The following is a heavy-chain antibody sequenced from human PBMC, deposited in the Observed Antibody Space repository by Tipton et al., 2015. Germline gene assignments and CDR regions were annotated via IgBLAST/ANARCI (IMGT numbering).Heavy chain of an antibody. V-gene: IGHV4-38-2*01. J-gene: IGHJ4*02. CDR1: AYSITSDYY. CDR3: ACQDYDILTRDYQTVDY. D-gene: IGHD3-9*01. Sequence: TLSLTCAVSAYSITSDYYWGWIRQPPGKGLEWIGSISHSGNTCYNPSLKSRVTISVDTSKNQFSLRVRSVTAADTAVYYCACQDYDILTRDYQTVDYWGQGTLVTVSS. CDR2: ISHSGNT.